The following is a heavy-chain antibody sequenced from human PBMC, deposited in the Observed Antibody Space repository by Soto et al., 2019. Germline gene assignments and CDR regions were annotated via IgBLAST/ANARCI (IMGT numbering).Heavy chain of an antibody. V-gene: IGHV3-23*01. CDR1: GFTFSSYA. CDR2: ISGSGGST. CDR3: AKDLKLDY. Sequence: EVQLLESGGGLVQPGGSLRLSCAASGFTFSSYAMSWVRQAPGKGLEWVSAISGSGGSTYYADSVKGRFTISRDNSKNSLYMEMNCLRAEETPEYYCAKDLKLDYRGQRTIVTV. D-gene: IGHD1-7*01. J-gene: IGHJ4*02.